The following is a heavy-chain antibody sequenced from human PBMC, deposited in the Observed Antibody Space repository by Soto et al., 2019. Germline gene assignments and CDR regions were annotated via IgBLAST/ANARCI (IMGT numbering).Heavy chain of an antibody. CDR1: GYTIDCYY. CDR3: AMPPDDREVTDFDAFDI. Sequence: GASVKVSCKASGYTIDCYYRYSVRQAPEKGLEWMGWINPNSGGTNYAQKFQGWVTMTRDTSISTAYMELSRLRSDDTAVYYCAMPPDDREVTDFDAFDIWGQGTMVTVSS. D-gene: IGHD1-20*01. V-gene: IGHV1-2*04. CDR2: INPNSGGT. J-gene: IGHJ3*02.